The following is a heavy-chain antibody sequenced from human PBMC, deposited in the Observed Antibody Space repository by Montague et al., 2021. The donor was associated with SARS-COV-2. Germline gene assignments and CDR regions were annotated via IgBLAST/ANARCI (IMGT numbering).Heavy chain of an antibody. CDR3: AKQYSSRWYPQYFQH. D-gene: IGHD6-13*01. CDR1: GFTFSSYA. V-gene: IGHV3-23*03. CDR2: IYSGGSST. Sequence: SLRLSCAASGFTFSSYAMSWVRQAPGKGLEWVSVIYSGGSSTYYADSVKGRFTISRDNPKNTLYLQMNSLRAEDTAVYYCAKQYSSRWYPQYFQHWGQGTLVTVSS. J-gene: IGHJ1*01.